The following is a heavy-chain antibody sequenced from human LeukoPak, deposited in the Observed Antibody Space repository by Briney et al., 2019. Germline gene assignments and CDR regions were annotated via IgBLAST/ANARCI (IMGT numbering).Heavy chain of an antibody. Sequence: SETLSLTCTVSGGSISSSSYYWGWIRQPPGKGLEWIGSIYYSGSTYYNPPLKCRVTISVDTSKNQFSLKLSSVTAADTAVYYCARDYGGDYYMDVWGKGTTVTVSS. D-gene: IGHD4-23*01. CDR3: ARDYGGDYYMDV. V-gene: IGHV4-39*07. J-gene: IGHJ6*03. CDR2: IYYSGST. CDR1: GGSISSSSYY.